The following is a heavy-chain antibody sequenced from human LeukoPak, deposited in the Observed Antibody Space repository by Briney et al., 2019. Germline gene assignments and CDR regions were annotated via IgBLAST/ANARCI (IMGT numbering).Heavy chain of an antibody. CDR1: GSSFTSYW. V-gene: IGHV5-10-1*01. CDR2: IDPSDSYT. D-gene: IGHD3-10*01. Sequence: GASLQISCQGSGSSFTSYWISWVRPLPGKGLEWMGRIDPSDSYTNYSPSFQGHVTISADKSISTAYLQWSSLKASDTAMYYCARSIVRGVIPYNWFDPWGQGTLVTVSS. CDR3: ARSIVRGVIPYNWFDP. J-gene: IGHJ5*02.